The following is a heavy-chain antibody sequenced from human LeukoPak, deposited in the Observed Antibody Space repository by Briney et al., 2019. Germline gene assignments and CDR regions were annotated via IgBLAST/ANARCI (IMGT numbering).Heavy chain of an antibody. Sequence: ASVKVSCKAPGYTFTSYYIHLVRQAPGQGFEWMAIINPSDGSTTNSQKFQGRVTMTRDTSTSTVYMELSGLRSEDTALYYCAGIRDGYNDAYDIWGQGTMVTVSS. J-gene: IGHJ3*02. V-gene: IGHV1-46*01. CDR1: GYTFTSYY. CDR2: INPSDGST. D-gene: IGHD5-24*01. CDR3: AGIRDGYNDAYDI.